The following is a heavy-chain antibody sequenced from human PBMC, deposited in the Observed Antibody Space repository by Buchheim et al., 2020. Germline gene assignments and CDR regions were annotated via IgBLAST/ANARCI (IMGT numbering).Heavy chain of an antibody. D-gene: IGHD3-3*01. V-gene: IGHV3-23*01. CDR2: ISGSGGST. CDR3: AKDRERRFLAKGYYFDY. Sequence: EVQLLESGGGLVQPGGSLRLSCAASGFTFSSYAMSWVRQAPGKGLEWVSAISGSGGSTYYADSVKGRFTISRDNFKNTLYLQMNSLRAEDTAVYYCAKDRERRFLAKGYYFDYWGQGTL. CDR1: GFTFSSYA. J-gene: IGHJ4*02.